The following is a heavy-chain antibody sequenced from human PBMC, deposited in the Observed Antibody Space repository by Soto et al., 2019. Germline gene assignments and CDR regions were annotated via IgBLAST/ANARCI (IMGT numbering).Heavy chain of an antibody. CDR2: IYYSGST. Sequence: QVQLQESGPGLVKPSETLSLTCTVSGGSVSSGSYYWSWIRQPPGKGLEWIGYIYYSGSTNYNPSLKSRVTISVDTSKNQFSLKLSSVTAADTAVYYCARDKGGSSSSYYYWGQGTLVTVSS. CDR1: GGSVSSGSYY. V-gene: IGHV4-61*01. CDR3: ARDKGGSSSSYYY. D-gene: IGHD6-6*01. J-gene: IGHJ4*02.